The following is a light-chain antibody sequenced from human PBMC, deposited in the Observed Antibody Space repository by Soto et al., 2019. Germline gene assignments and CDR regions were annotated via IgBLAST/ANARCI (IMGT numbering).Light chain of an antibody. J-gene: IGLJ2*01. Sequence: QSALTQPASVSESPGQSITISCTGTSGDVGGYNYVTWYQQHPGKAPKLMIYDVSNRPSGVPNRFSGSKSGNTASLTISGLQADDEADYYCSSYRSGNTVVFGGGTKLTVL. CDR3: SSYRSGNTVV. V-gene: IGLV2-14*01. CDR2: DVS. CDR1: SGDVGGYNY.